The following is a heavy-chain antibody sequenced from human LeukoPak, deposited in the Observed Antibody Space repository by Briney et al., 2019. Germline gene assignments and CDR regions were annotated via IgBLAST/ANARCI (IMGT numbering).Heavy chain of an antibody. D-gene: IGHD4-23*01. V-gene: IGHV4-39*01. Sequence: TSETLSLTCTVSGGSISSSSYYWGWIRQPPGKGLEWIGSIYYSGSTYYNPSLKSRVTISVDTSKNQFSLKLSSVTAADTAVYYCARQGYGGNGNWGQGTLVTVSS. CDR3: ARQGYGGNGN. CDR1: GGSISSSSYY. CDR2: IYYSGST. J-gene: IGHJ4*02.